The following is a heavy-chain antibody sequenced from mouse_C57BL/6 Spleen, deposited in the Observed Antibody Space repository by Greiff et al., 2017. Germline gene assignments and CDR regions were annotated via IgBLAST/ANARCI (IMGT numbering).Heavy chain of an antibody. D-gene: IGHD1-1*01. J-gene: IGHJ2*01. CDR1: GYAFSSYW. CDR2: IYPGDGDT. V-gene: IGHV1-80*01. CDR3: ARWTTVVAKGAFGD. Sequence: VQLQQSGAGLVKPGASVKISCKASGYAFSSYWMNWVQQSPGKGLEWMGQIYPGDGDTNYNGKFKGKGTLTADKSSSTAYLQLSSLTSEDAAVYFCARWTTVVAKGAFGDWGQGTTLTVSS.